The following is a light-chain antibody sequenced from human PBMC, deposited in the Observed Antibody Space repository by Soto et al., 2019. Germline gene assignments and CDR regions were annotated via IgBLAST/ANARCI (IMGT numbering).Light chain of an antibody. J-gene: IGLJ2*01. CDR1: SGDVGAYNY. V-gene: IGLV2-14*03. Sequence: QSALTQPASVSGSPGQSITISCTGTSGDVGAYNYVSWYQQHPGKAPKLMIYDVSNRTSGVSNRFSGSKSGNTASLTISGLQAEDEADYYCSSYTSSSTLVFGGGTKVTVL. CDR3: SSYTSSSTLV. CDR2: DVS.